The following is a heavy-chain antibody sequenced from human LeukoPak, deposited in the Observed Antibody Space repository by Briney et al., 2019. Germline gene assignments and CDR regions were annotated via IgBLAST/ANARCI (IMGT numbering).Heavy chain of an antibody. CDR3: ARGGYCGGDCYFYY. Sequence: GSLRLSCAASGFTFSTYAMNWVRQPPGKGLEWLGTIYYRGTTYYNPSLKSRVTISVDTSKNQFSLKLSSVTAADTAVYYCARGGYCGGDCYFYYWGQGTLVTVSS. CDR1: GFTFSTYA. D-gene: IGHD2-21*02. V-gene: IGHV4-38-2*01. J-gene: IGHJ4*02. CDR2: IYYRGTT.